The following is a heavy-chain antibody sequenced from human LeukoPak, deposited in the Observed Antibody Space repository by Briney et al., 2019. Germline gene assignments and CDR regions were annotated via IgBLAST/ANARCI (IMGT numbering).Heavy chain of an antibody. Sequence: SETLTLTCTVSGGSISSSSYYWGWIRQPPGKGLEWIGSIYYSGSTYYNPSLKSRVTISVDTSKNQFSLKLSSVTAADTAVYYCARGYSGSYYEPGWYFDLWGRGTLVTVSS. CDR2: IYYSGST. CDR3: ARGYSGSYYEPGWYFDL. CDR1: GGSISSSSYY. D-gene: IGHD1-26*01. V-gene: IGHV4-39*07. J-gene: IGHJ2*01.